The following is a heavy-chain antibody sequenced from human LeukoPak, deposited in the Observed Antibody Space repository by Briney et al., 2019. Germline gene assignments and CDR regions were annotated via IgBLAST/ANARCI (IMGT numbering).Heavy chain of an antibody. CDR1: GFTFSSYA. D-gene: IGHD3-16*01. V-gene: IGHV3-30-3*01. Sequence: GGSLRLSCAASGFTFSSYATHWVRQAPGKGLEWVAVISYDGSNKYYADSVKGRFTISRDNSKNTLYQQMNSLRAEDTAVYYCARDGGALPNLFDYWGQGTLVTVSS. CDR2: ISYDGSNK. CDR3: ARDGGALPNLFDY. J-gene: IGHJ4*02.